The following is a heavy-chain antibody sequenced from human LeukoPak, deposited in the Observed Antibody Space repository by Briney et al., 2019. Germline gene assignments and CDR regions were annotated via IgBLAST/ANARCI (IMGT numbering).Heavy chain of an antibody. Sequence: PSETLSLTCAVYGGSFSGYYWSWIRQPPGKGLEWIGYIYYSGSTNYNPSLKSRVTISVDTSKNQFSLKLNSVTAADTAVYYCARRHVVGGTFAFDIWGQGTMVTVSS. D-gene: IGHD1-26*01. V-gene: IGHV4-59*08. J-gene: IGHJ3*02. CDR3: ARRHVVGGTFAFDI. CDR2: IYYSGST. CDR1: GGSFSGYY.